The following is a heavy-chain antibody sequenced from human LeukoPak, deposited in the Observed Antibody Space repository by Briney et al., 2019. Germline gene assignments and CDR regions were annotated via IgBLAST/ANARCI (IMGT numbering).Heavy chain of an antibody. CDR3: ASITVDTAMVYFDY. CDR2: IYYSGST. CDR1: GGSISSYY. D-gene: IGHD5-18*01. Sequence: SETLFLTCTVSGGSISSYYWSWIRQPPGKGLEWIGYIYYSGSTNYNPSLKSRVTISVDTSKNQFSLKLSSVTAADTAVYYCASITVDTAMVYFDYWGQGTLVTVSS. J-gene: IGHJ4*02. V-gene: IGHV4-59*08.